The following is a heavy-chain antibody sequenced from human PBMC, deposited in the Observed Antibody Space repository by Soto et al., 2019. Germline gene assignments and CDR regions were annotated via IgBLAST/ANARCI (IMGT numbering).Heavy chain of an antibody. CDR2: IYHSGNT. CDR1: GGSITTGGSY. Sequence: SETLSLTCTVSGGSITTGGSYWSWIRQHPGKGLEWIGNIYHSGNTYYNPSLKSRLTISVDTSKNHFSLMVDSVTAADTAVYYCARARFQVLYGKPYFDSWGQGTLV. D-gene: IGHD2-2*02. CDR3: ARARFQVLYGKPYFDS. V-gene: IGHV4-31*03. J-gene: IGHJ4*02.